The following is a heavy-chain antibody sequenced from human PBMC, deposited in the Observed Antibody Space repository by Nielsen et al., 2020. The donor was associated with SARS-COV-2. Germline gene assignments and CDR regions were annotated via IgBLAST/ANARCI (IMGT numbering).Heavy chain of an antibody. CDR1: GFTFSSYG. Sequence: GGSLRLSCAASGFTFSSYGMHWVRQAPGKGLEWVAVIWYDGSNKYYADSVKGRFTISRDNSKNTLYLQMNGLRVEDTAVYHCARRGSPAVWGAFDIWGQGTVVTVSS. D-gene: IGHD3-16*01. CDR3: ARRGSPAVWGAFDI. CDR2: IWYDGSNK. J-gene: IGHJ3*02. V-gene: IGHV3-33*01.